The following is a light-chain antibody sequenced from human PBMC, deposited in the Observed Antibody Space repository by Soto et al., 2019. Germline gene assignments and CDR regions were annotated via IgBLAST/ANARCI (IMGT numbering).Light chain of an antibody. J-gene: IGKJ2*01. CDR3: QQSYIVPYT. V-gene: IGKV1-39*01. CDR1: ENIRNY. CDR2: VGS. Sequence: DIQMTQSPSSLSASVGDRVTISCRSSENIRNYLIWYRQKPGKAPELLMYVGSTLESGVPSRFSGSGFGTDFTLTIKSLQPEDFGVYYCQQSYIVPYTFGRGTSLDI.